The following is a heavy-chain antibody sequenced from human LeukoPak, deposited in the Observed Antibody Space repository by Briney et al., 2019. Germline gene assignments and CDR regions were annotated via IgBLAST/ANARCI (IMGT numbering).Heavy chain of an antibody. Sequence: GGSLRLSCAASRFTFSSYGMHWVRQAPGKGLGWVAVIWYDGNNKYYADSVKGRFTISRDNSKNTLYLQMNSLRAEDTAVYYCARDHLITMVRGVRLAMDVWGQGTTVTVSS. D-gene: IGHD3-10*01. CDR2: IWYDGNNK. V-gene: IGHV3-33*01. J-gene: IGHJ6*02. CDR1: RFTFSSYG. CDR3: ARDHLITMVRGVRLAMDV.